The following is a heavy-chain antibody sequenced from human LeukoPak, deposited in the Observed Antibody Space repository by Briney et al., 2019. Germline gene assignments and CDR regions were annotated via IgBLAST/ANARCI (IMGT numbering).Heavy chain of an antibody. CDR1: GGSITSYY. Sequence: SETLSLTCTVSGGSITSYYWSWIRQPPGKGLEWIGYIYYSWSTNYNPSLKSRVTVSVDTSKSQFSLRLTSVTAADTAVYYCARHADYGGYLDYWGQGTLVTVSS. J-gene: IGHJ4*02. CDR3: ARHADYGGYLDY. V-gene: IGHV4-59*08. D-gene: IGHD4-23*01. CDR2: IYYSWST.